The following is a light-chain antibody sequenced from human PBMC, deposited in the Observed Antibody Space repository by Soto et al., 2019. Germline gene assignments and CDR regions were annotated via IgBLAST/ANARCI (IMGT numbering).Light chain of an antibody. J-gene: IGLJ1*01. CDR1: SSDIGHYNY. CDR3: CSYSTSIAYV. V-gene: IGLV2-14*03. CDR2: DVT. Sequence: QSALTQPASVSGSPGQSVTVSCTGTSSDIGHYNYVSWYQQHPGKAPKLMIYDVTKRPSGVSNRFSGSKSGNTASLTISGLQAADEADYYCCSYSTSIAYVFGTGTKLTVL.